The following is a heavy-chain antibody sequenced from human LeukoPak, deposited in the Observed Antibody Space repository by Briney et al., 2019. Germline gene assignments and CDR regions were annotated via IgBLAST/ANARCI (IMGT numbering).Heavy chain of an antibody. D-gene: IGHD4-17*01. CDR1: GFTFSTYW. Sequence: PGGSLRLSCAASGFTFSTYWLGWVRQAPGKGLEWVANIKEDGGEKYYVDSVKGRFTISRDNATNSLYLQMNSLRAEDTAMYYCAKIRGASSWFDTWGQGTLVTVSS. CDR2: IKEDGGEK. V-gene: IGHV3-7*01. CDR3: AKIRGASSWFDT. J-gene: IGHJ5*02.